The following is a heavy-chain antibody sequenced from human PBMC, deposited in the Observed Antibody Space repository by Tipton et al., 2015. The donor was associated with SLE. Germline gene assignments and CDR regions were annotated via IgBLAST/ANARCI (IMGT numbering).Heavy chain of an antibody. J-gene: IGHJ3*02. CDR3: ARQPVVDAFDI. Sequence: GLVKPSETLSLTCTVSGGSISSYYWSWIRQPPGKGLEWIGYIYYSGSTNYNPSLKSRVTISVDTSKNQFFLKLSSVTAADAAVYYCARQPVVDAFDIWGQGTMVTVSS. CDR2: IYYSGST. D-gene: IGHD4-23*01. CDR1: GGSISSYY. V-gene: IGHV4-59*08.